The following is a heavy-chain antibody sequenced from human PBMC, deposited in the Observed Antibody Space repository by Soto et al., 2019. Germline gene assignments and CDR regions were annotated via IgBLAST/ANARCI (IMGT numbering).Heavy chain of an antibody. Sequence: GGSLRLSCAASGFTFSSYAMSWVRQAPGKGLEWVSAISGSGGSTYYAGSVKGRFTISRDNSKNTLYLQMNSLRAEDTAVNYCAKRGWLGFSSSWSNFDYWGQGTLVTVSS. CDR2: ISGSGGST. D-gene: IGHD6-13*01. CDR1: GFTFSSYA. V-gene: IGHV3-23*01. CDR3: AKRGWLGFSSSWSNFDY. J-gene: IGHJ4*02.